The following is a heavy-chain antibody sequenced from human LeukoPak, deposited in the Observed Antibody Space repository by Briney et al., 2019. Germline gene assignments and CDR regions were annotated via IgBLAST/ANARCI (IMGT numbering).Heavy chain of an antibody. CDR2: IIPIFGTA. V-gene: IGHV1-69*13. D-gene: IGHD6-13*01. Sequence: SVKVSCKASGGTFSSYAISWVRQAPGQGLEWMGGIIPIFGTANYAQKFQGRVTITADESTSTAYMELSSLRSEDTAVYYCARHLGYSSSWNWFDPWGQGTLVTVSS. CDR3: ARHLGYSSSWNWFDP. J-gene: IGHJ5*02. CDR1: GGTFSSYA.